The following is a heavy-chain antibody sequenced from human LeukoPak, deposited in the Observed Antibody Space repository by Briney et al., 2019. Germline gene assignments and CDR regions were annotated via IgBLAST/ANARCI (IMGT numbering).Heavy chain of an antibody. CDR3: AELGITMIGGV. CDR1: GFTFSSYS. CDR2: ISSSGSTI. V-gene: IGHV3-48*04. D-gene: IGHD3-10*02. Sequence: GGYLRLSCAASGFTFSSYSMNWVRQAPGKGLEWVSYISSSGSTIYYADSVKGRFTISRDNAKNSLYLQMNSLRAEDTAVYYCAELGITMIGGVWGKGTTVTISS. J-gene: IGHJ6*04.